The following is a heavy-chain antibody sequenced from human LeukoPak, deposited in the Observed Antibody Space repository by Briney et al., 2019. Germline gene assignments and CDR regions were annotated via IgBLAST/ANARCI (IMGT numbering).Heavy chain of an antibody. J-gene: IGHJ4*02. D-gene: IGHD2-15*01. CDR3: ARGYCSGGSCYEDY. CDR2: IYYSGST. V-gene: IGHV4-59*01. Sequence: KPSETLSLTCTVSGGSISSYYWSWIRQPPGKGLEWIGYIYYSGSTNYNPSLKSRVTISVDTSKNQFSLKLSSVTAADTAVYYCARGYCSGGSCYEDYWGQGTLVTVSS. CDR1: GGSISSYY.